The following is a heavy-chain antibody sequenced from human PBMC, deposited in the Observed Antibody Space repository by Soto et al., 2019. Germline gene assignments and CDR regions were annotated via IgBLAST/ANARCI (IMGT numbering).Heavy chain of an antibody. CDR2: LYHRVST. J-gene: IGHJ3*01. Sequence: SETLSLTAAVSGGSIGSRDSWSAGRDPPGEGREWIVELYHRVSTNHNPPLTSRVTTSEDKSKHQFGLVLSSVTAADSAVYYCVRDRSIAAPVGAFDFWGQGTMVTVSS. V-gene: IGHV4-4*02. CDR1: GGSIGSRDS. D-gene: IGHD6-25*01. CDR3: VRDRSIAAPVGAFDF.